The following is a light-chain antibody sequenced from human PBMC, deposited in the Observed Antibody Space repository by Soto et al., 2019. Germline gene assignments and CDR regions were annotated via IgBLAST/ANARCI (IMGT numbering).Light chain of an antibody. V-gene: IGKV3-20*01. CDR1: QSLSTY. J-gene: IGKJ1*01. Sequence: EIVLTQSPGTLSLSPGERATLSCRASQSLSTYLAWYQQKPGQAPRLLLYGASSRATGIPDRFSGGGSGTDFTLTISTLEPEDFAVYYCQQYGSSPKTFGQGTKGDIK. CDR2: GAS. CDR3: QQYGSSPKT.